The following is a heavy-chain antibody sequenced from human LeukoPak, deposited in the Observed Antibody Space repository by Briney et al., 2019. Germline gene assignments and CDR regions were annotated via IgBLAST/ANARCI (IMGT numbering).Heavy chain of an antibody. V-gene: IGHV3-23*01. CDR2: INYSGGST. J-gene: IGHJ4*02. D-gene: IGHD2-21*02. CDR1: GFTFSNYA. CDR3: ARGAYCGGDCYTYFDY. Sequence: GGSLRLSCAASGFTFSNYAMTWVRQAPGKGLEWVSNINYSGGSTYYADSVKGRFTISRDNSKSTLYLQMNSLRAEDTALYFCARGAYCGGDCYTYFDYWGQGALVTVSS.